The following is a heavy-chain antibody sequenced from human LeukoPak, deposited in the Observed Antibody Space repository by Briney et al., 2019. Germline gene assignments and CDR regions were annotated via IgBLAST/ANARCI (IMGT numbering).Heavy chain of an antibody. CDR2: FHYGGST. D-gene: IGHD3-22*01. CDR1: GVSISSSSYY. J-gene: IGHJ3*02. V-gene: IGHV4-39*01. Sequence: SETLSLTCTVSGVSISSSSYYWGWIRQPPGKGLEWIGRFHYGGSTYYNPSLKSRVTISVDTSKNQFSLKLSSVTAADTAVYYCARPPHYYDSSGAFDIWGQGTMVTVSP. CDR3: ARPPHYYDSSGAFDI.